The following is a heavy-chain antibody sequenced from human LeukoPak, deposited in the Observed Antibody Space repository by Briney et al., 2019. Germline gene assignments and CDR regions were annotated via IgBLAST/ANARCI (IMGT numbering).Heavy chain of an antibody. CDR2: ISSSSSYI. CDR1: GFTFSSYS. J-gene: IGHJ4*02. V-gene: IGHV3-21*01. Sequence: PGGSLRLSRAASGFTFSSYSMNWVRQAPGKGLEWVSSISSSSSYIYYADSVTGRFTISRDNAKNSLYLQMNSLRAEDTAVYYCASLTYYDILTGYRAFDYWGQGNLVTVSS. CDR3: ASLTYYDILTGYRAFDY. D-gene: IGHD3-9*01.